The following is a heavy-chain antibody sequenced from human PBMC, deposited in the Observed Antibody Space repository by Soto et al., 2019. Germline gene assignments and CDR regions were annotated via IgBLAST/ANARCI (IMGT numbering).Heavy chain of an antibody. CDR3: ARGLHSLFDY. V-gene: IGHV3-33*01. D-gene: IGHD2-21*01. J-gene: IGHJ4*02. CDR1: GFTFSSYG. Sequence: LRLSCAASGFTFSSYGMHWVRQAPGKGLEWVAVIWYDGNNKYYADSVKGRFTISRDNSNNTLYVQMTSLRAEDTAVYYCARGLHSLFDYWGQGTLVTVSS. CDR2: IWYDGNNK.